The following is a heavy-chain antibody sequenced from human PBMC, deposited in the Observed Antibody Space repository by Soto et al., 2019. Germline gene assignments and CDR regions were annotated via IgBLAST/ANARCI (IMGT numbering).Heavy chain of an antibody. Sequence: SMQLACASSGFTFKIYAIRWVRQAPGEWLEWVSVISGRGGGTYYADSVKGRLTISRDKSTNTLYLQVNSLRVEDTGVFHSAKPAEALPTPSLDSSAQGILLT. CDR2: ISGRGGGT. CDR1: GFTFKIYA. D-gene: IGHD6-13*01. J-gene: IGHJ4*02. CDR3: AKPAEALPTPSLDS. V-gene: IGHV3-23*01.